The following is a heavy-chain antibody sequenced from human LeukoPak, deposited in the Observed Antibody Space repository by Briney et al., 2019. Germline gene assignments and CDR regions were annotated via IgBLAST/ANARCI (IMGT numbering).Heavy chain of an antibody. Sequence: SETLCLTCTVSGYSITSAYYWGWIRQPPGKGLEWIGSFFLKGSTYYNPSLKSRVTISVDTSKNQFSLKLSSVTAADTAVYYCARDRTSGSGKYYFDYWGQGTLVTVSS. J-gene: IGHJ4*02. V-gene: IGHV4-38-2*02. D-gene: IGHD6-13*01. CDR1: GYSITSAYY. CDR3: ARDRTSGSGKYYFDY. CDR2: FFLKGST.